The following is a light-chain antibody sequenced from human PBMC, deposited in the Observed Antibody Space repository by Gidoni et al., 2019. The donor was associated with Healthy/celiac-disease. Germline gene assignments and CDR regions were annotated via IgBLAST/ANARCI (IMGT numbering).Light chain of an antibody. CDR1: QDISNY. V-gene: IGKV1-33*01. Sequence: DIQMTQSPSSLSASVGDRVTITCQASQDISNYLNWYQQKPGKAPKLLIYDASNLEPGVPSRFSGSGSGTDFTFPISSLQPEDIATYYCQQYDNLLTFGGGTKVEIK. CDR3: QQYDNLLT. CDR2: DAS. J-gene: IGKJ4*01.